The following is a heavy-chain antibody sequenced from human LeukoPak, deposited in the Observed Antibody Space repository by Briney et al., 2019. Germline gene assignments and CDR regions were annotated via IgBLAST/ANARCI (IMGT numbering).Heavy chain of an antibody. Sequence: SETLSLTCAVYGGSFSGYYWSWIRQPPGKGLEWIGEINHSGSTNYNPSLKSRVTISVDTSKNQFSLKLSSVTAADTAVYYCARGRPRRGYSGYDWNYWGQGTLVTVSS. CDR2: INHSGST. CDR1: GGSFSGYY. D-gene: IGHD5-12*01. CDR3: ARGRPRRGYSGYDWNY. V-gene: IGHV4-34*01. J-gene: IGHJ4*02.